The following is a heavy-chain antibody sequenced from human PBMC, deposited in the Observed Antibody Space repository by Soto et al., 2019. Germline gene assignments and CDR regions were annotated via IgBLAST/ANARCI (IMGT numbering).Heavy chain of an antibody. CDR3: ARDPIIAARPRFDYYYGMDV. D-gene: IGHD6-6*01. CDR2: IIPIFGTA. V-gene: IGHV1-69*13. Sequence: VASVKVSCKASGYTFTSYYMHWVRQAPGQGLEWMGGIIPIFGTANYAQKFQGRVTITADESTSTAYMELSSLRSEDTAVYYCARDPIIAARPRFDYYYGMDVWGQGTTVTVSS. J-gene: IGHJ6*02. CDR1: GYTFTSYY.